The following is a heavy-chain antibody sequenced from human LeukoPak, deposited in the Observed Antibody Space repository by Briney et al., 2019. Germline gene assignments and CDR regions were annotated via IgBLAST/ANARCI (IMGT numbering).Heavy chain of an antibody. CDR2: IRYDGSNK. CDR1: GFTFSSYG. J-gene: IGHJ4*02. D-gene: IGHD3-3*01. Sequence: PGGSLRLSCAASGFTFSSYGMHWVRQAPGKGLEWVAFIRYDGSNKYYADSVKGRFTISRDNSKNTLYLQMNSPRAEDTAVYYCAKDQSITIYYWGQGTLVTVSS. V-gene: IGHV3-30*02. CDR3: AKDQSITIYY.